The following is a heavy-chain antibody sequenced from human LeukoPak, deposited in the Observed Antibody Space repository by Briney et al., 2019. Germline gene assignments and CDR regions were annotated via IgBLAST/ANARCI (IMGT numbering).Heavy chain of an antibody. J-gene: IGHJ6*02. V-gene: IGHV3-21*01. CDR3: ARPWIQLWPDYYYGMDV. CDR1: GFTFSSYS. Sequence: GGSLRLSCAASGFTFSSYSMNWVRQAPGKGLEWVSSISSSSSYIYYADSVKGRFTISRDNAKNSLYLQMNSLRAEDTAVYYCARPWIQLWPDYYYGMDVWGQGATVTVSS. CDR2: ISSSSSYI. D-gene: IGHD5-18*01.